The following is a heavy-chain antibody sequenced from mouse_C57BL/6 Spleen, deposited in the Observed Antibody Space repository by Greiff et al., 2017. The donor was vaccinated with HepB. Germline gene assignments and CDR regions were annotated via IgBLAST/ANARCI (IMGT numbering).Heavy chain of an antibody. CDR2: INPNYGTT. Sequence: VHVKQSGPELVKPGASVKISCKASGYSFTDYNMNWVKQSNGKSLEWIGVINPNYGTTSYNQKFKGKATLTVDQSSSTAYMQLNSLTSEDSAVYYCASHYGNYTWFAYWGQGTLVTVSA. J-gene: IGHJ3*01. CDR3: ASHYGNYTWFAY. V-gene: IGHV1-39*01. CDR1: GYSFTDYN. D-gene: IGHD2-1*01.